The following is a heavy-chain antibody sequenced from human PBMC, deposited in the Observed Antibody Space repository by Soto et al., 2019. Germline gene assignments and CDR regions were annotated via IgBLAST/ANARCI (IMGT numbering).Heavy chain of an antibody. CDR3: AKSYWEPYFYY. V-gene: IGHV3-23*01. J-gene: IGHJ4*02. D-gene: IGHD2-8*02. CDR1: GFTFSIYS. CDR2: ISGSGGSP. Sequence: EVQLLESGGGLVQPGGSLRLSCAASGFTFSIYSMSWVRQAPGKGLEWVSAISGSGGSPYYADYVKGRCTISRDNSKNTLYLQMNSLRDEDPAVYYCAKSYWEPYFYYWGQGTLVTVSS.